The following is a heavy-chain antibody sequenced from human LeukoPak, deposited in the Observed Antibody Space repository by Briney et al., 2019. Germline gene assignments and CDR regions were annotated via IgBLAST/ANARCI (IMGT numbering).Heavy chain of an antibody. J-gene: IGHJ5*02. CDR3: AKAPLFIAAPGWFDP. Sequence: GGPLRLSCAASGFTFSSYAMSWVRQAPGKGLEWVSAISGSGGSTYYADSVKGRFTISRDNSKNTLYLQMNSLRAKDTAVYYCAKAPLFIAAPGWFDPWGQGTLVTVSS. CDR2: ISGSGGST. D-gene: IGHD6-13*01. CDR1: GFTFSSYA. V-gene: IGHV3-23*01.